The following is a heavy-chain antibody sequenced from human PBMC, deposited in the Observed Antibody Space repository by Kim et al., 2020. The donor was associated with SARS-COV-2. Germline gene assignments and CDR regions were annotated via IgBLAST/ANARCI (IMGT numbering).Heavy chain of an antibody. Sequence: GGSLRLSCSASGFTFRSYAMHWVRQAPGKGLEWLAIISYDGSNEYYIDSVKGRFTISRDNSKNTMYLQMTSLKIEDTAVYYCVRDGGYCSAGGCYVSRFWGQGILVTVSS. V-gene: IGHV3-30*04. CDR2: ISYDGSNE. D-gene: IGHD2-15*01. J-gene: IGHJ4*02. CDR3: VRDGGYCSAGGCYVSRF. CDR1: GFTFRSYA.